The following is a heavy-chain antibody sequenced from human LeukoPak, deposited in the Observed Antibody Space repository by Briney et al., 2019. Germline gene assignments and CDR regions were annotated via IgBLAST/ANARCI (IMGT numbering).Heavy chain of an antibody. Sequence: SVKVSCKASGFTFTSSAVQWVRQARGQRLEWIGWIVVGSGNTNYAQKFQERVSITRDMSTSTAYMELSSLRFEDTAVYYCAAGLTDYSSGWYSYWEYYYYYGMDVWGQGTTVTVSS. J-gene: IGHJ6*02. CDR2: IVVGSGNT. V-gene: IGHV1-58*01. D-gene: IGHD6-19*01. CDR1: GFTFTSSA. CDR3: AAGLTDYSSGWYSYWEYYYYYGMDV.